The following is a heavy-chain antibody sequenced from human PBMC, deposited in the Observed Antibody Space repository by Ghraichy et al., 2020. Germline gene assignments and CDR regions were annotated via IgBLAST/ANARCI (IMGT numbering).Heavy chain of an antibody. CDR2: IIPIFGTA. V-gene: IGHV1-69*13. CDR3: ARGKRQQLVIGWYFDY. CDR1: GGTFSSYA. Sequence: SVKVSCKASGGTFSSYAISWVRQAPGQGLEWMGGIIPIFGTANYAQKFQGRVTITADESTSTAYMELSSLRSEDTAVYYCARGKRQQLVIGWYFDYWGQGTLVTVSS. J-gene: IGHJ4*02. D-gene: IGHD6-13*01.